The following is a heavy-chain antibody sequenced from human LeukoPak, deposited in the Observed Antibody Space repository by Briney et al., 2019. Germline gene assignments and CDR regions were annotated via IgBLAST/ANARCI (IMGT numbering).Heavy chain of an antibody. J-gene: IGHJ4*02. V-gene: IGHV3-21*04. D-gene: IGHD2/OR15-2a*01. CDR1: GFTFSSYS. Sequence: GGSLRLSCAASGFTFSSYSMNWVRQAPGKGLEWVSSIDSYRSYIYYADSVKGRFTISRDNSRNTLYLQMNSLRAEDTAVYYCARSGLSRFGFWGQGTLVTVSS. CDR3: ARSGLSRFGF. CDR2: IDSYRSYI.